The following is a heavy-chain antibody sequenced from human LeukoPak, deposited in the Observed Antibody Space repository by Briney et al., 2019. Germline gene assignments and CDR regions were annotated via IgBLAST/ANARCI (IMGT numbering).Heavy chain of an antibody. Sequence: GGSLRHSCAASGFTFSSYSMSWVRQAPGKGLEWVASTKQDGGEKYYVDSVKGQFTISRDNAKSSLYLQMNSLRAEDTAVYYCARDGSTGAVDFDYWGERTLSTVSS. J-gene: IGHJ4*02. CDR2: TKQDGGEK. D-gene: IGHD6-19*01. CDR1: GFTFSSYS. CDR3: ARDGSTGAVDFDY. V-gene: IGHV3-7*05.